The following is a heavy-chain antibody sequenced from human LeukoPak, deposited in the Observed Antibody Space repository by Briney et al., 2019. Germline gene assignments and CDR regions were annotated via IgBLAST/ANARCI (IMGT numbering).Heavy chain of an antibody. CDR2: ISGSGGST. CDR3: AKVSEGYEDDY. Sequence: GGTLRLSCAASGFTFSSYGMSWVRQAPGKGLEWVSAISGSGGSTYYADSVKGRFTISRDNSKNTLYLQMNSLRAEDTAVYYCAKVSEGYEDDYWGQGTLVTVSS. J-gene: IGHJ4*02. CDR1: GFTFSSYG. V-gene: IGHV3-23*01. D-gene: IGHD5-12*01.